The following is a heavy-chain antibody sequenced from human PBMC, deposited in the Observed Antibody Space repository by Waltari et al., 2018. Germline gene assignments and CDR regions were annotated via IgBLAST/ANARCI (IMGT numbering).Heavy chain of an antibody. CDR2: ITPMFGTA. CDR3: AREGRRGYSNPFDY. V-gene: IGHV1-69*12. Sequence: QVQLVQSGAEVKKPGSSVKVSCRASGGTFSSYAISWVRQAPGQGPEWMGGITPMFGTANYAQKFQGRGTITADESSSTAYMELSSLRSEDTAVYYCAREGRRGYSNPFDYGGQGTLVTVSS. CDR1: GGTFSSYA. D-gene: IGHD4-4*01. J-gene: IGHJ4*02.